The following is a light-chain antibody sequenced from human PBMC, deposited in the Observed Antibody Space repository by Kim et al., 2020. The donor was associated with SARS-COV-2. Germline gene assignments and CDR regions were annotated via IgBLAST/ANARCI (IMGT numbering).Light chain of an antibody. V-gene: IGKV3-15*01. Sequence: SPGERSPLSCRASQSVSRNLAWYQQKPGQAPRLLIYGASTRATGIPARFSGSGSGTEFTLTISSLQSEDFAVYYCQQYNNWPPWTFGQGTKVDIK. CDR3: QQYNNWPPWT. CDR2: GAS. J-gene: IGKJ1*01. CDR1: QSVSRN.